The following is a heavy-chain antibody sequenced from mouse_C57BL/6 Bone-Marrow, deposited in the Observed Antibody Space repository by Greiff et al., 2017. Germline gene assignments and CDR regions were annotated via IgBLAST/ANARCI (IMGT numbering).Heavy chain of an antibody. CDR1: GYTFTDYA. CDR3: ARRGDGNYLAWFAY. CDR2: ISTYYGDA. Sequence: VQLQQSGPELVRPGVSVKISCKGSGYTFTDYAMHWVKQSHAKSLEWIGVISTYYGDASYNQKIKDKATMTVDKSSSTAYMELARLTSEDSAVYYCARRGDGNYLAWFAYWGQGTLVTVSA. D-gene: IGHD2-1*01. J-gene: IGHJ3*01. V-gene: IGHV1-67*01.